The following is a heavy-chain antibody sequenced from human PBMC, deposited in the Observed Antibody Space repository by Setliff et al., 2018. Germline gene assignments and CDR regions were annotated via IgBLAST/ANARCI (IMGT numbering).Heavy chain of an antibody. CDR3: AREQWLDPPGYYYMDV. CDR2: IYYSGST. V-gene: IGHV4-59*12. CDR1: GGSISSYY. Sequence: SETLSLTCTVSGGSISSYYWSWIRQPPGKGLEWIGYIYYSGSTNYNPSLKSRVTMSIDTSKNQFSLKLHSVTAADMAVYYCAREQWLDPPGYYYMDVWAKGTTVTVSS. J-gene: IGHJ6*03. D-gene: IGHD6-19*01.